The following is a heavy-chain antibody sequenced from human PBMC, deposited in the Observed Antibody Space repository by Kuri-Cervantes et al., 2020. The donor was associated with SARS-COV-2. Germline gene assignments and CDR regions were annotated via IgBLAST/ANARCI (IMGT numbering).Heavy chain of an antibody. D-gene: IGHD1-20*01. Sequence: GESLKISCAASGFAFSNAWMSWVRQAPGKGLEWVGRIKSKTGGGTTDYAAPVKGRFTISRDDSKNTLYLQMNSLKTEDTAVYYCTTSITGTPFDYWGQGTLVTVSS. V-gene: IGHV3-15*01. CDR3: TTSITGTPFDY. CDR2: IKSKTGGGTT. J-gene: IGHJ4*02. CDR1: GFAFSNAW.